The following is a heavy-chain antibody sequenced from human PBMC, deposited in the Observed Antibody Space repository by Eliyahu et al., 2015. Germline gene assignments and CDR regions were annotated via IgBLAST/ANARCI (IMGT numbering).Heavy chain of an antibody. D-gene: IGHD3-10*01. J-gene: IGHJ4*02. V-gene: IGHV1-2*04. CDR1: XXTPTGYY. CDR2: INPNSGGT. CDR3: ARGRGRGFREFHY. Sequence: QVQLVQSGAEVKKPGASVKVSCXASXXTPTGYYMHWVRQAPGQGLEWMGWINPNSGGTNYAQKFQGWVTMTRDTSISTAYMELSRLRSDDTAVYYCARGRGRGFREFHYWGQGTLVTVSS.